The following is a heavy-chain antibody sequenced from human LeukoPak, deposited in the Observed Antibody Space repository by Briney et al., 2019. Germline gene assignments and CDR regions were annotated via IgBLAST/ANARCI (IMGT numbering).Heavy chain of an antibody. CDR2: IYYSGST. V-gene: IGHV4-39*07. CDR3: ARYYSSGTYDY. CDR1: GGSISSSSYY. Sequence: SETLSLTCTVSGGSISSSSYYWGWIRQPPGKGLEWIGSIYYSGSTYYNPSLKSRVTISVDTSKNQFSLKLSSVTAADTAVYYCARYYSSGTYDYWGQGTLVTVSS. D-gene: IGHD3-10*01. J-gene: IGHJ4*02.